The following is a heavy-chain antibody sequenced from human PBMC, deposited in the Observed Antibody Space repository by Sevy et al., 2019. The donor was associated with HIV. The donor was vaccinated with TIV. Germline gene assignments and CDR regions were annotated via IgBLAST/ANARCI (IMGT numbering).Heavy chain of an antibody. CDR3: ARAGARGYCTNGVCYWYHY. Sequence: ASVKVSCKASGYTFTSYGISWVRQAPGQWLEWMGWISAYNGNTNYAQKLQGRVTMTTDTSTSTAYMELRSLRSDDTAVYYCARAGARGYCTNGVCYWYHYWGQGTLVTVSS. CDR2: ISAYNGNT. J-gene: IGHJ4*02. CDR1: GYTFTSYG. D-gene: IGHD2-8*01. V-gene: IGHV1-18*04.